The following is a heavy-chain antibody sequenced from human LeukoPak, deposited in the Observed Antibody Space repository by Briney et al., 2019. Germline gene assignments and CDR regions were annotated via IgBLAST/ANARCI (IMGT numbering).Heavy chain of an antibody. D-gene: IGHD5-18*01. CDR2: ISWNSGSI. V-gene: IGHV3-9*01. J-gene: IGHJ4*02. CDR1: GFTFDEYA. Sequence: GRSLRLSCAASGFTFDEYAMHWVRQAPGKGLEWVSGISWNSGSIGYADSVKGRFTISRDNAKNSLYLQMNSLRAEDTALYYCAKDTGYSYGPNIDYWGQGTLVTVSS. CDR3: AKDTGYSYGPNIDY.